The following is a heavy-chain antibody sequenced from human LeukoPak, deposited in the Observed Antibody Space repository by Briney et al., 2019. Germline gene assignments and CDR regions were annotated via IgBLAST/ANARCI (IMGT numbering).Heavy chain of an antibody. D-gene: IGHD6-19*01. CDR2: IYHSGST. V-gene: IGHV4-38-2*01. J-gene: IGHJ1*01. CDR3: ARGRTAVADLHH. CDR1: GYSISGGYY. Sequence: PSETLSLTCDVSGYSISGGYYWGWIRQPPGKGLAWIGSIYHSGSTYYNPSLKSRVTISVDTSKNQFSLKLSSVTAADTAVYYCARGRTAVADLHHWGQGTLVTVSS.